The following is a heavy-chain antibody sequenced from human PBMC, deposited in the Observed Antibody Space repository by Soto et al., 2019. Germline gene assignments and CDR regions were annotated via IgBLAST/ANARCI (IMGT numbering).Heavy chain of an antibody. CDR2: IYYSGST. D-gene: IGHD4-4*01. J-gene: IGHJ6*04. CDR1: GGSISSYY. CDR3: ARLSARWDYSNYYSASDV. V-gene: IGHV4-59*08. Sequence: SETLSLTCTVSGGSISSYYWSWIRQPPGKGLEWIGYIYYSGSTNYNPSLKSRVTISVDTSKNQFSLKLSSVTAADTAVYYSARLSARWDYSNYYSASDVCGKVTTVTVSS.